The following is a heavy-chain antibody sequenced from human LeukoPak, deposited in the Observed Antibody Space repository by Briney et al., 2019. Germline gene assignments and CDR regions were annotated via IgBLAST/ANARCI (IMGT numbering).Heavy chain of an antibody. J-gene: IGHJ5*02. CDR3: ARGTYDSSGYYNWFDP. Sequence: PGGSLRLSCAASGLTVSSNYMSWVRQAPGKGLEWVSVIYSGGSTYYADPVKGRFTISRDNSKNTLYLQMNSLRAEDTAVYYCARGTYDSSGYYNWFDPWGQGTLVTVSS. D-gene: IGHD3-22*01. CDR2: IYSGGST. V-gene: IGHV3-53*01. CDR1: GLTVSSNY.